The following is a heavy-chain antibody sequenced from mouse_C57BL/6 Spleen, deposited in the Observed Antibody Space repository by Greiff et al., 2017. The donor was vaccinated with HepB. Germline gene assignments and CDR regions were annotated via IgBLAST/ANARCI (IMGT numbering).Heavy chain of an antibody. D-gene: IGHD1-1*01. J-gene: IGHJ2*01. Sequence: QVQLQQPGAELVKPGASVKLSCKASGYTFTSYWMHWVKQRPGQGLEWIGMIHPNSGSTNYNEKFKSKATLTVDKSSSTAYMQLSSLTSEDSAVYYCASLITTVVAGPDYWGQGTTLTVSS. CDR2: IHPNSGST. CDR1: GYTFTSYW. CDR3: ASLITTVVAGPDY. V-gene: IGHV1-64*01.